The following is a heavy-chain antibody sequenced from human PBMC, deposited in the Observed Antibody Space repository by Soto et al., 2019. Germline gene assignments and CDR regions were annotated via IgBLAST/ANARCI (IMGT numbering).Heavy chain of an antibody. CDR1: GFTFSTHS. CDR2: ITSSSGT. Sequence: GASLRLSCAASGFTFSTHSMNWVRQAPGKGLEWISYITSSSGTMYADSVKGRFTISRDNAKNSLYLQMNSLRAEDTAVYFCVGEVGFQLIYWGQGTLVTVSS. V-gene: IGHV3-48*01. CDR3: VGEVGFQLIY. J-gene: IGHJ4*02. D-gene: IGHD2-2*01.